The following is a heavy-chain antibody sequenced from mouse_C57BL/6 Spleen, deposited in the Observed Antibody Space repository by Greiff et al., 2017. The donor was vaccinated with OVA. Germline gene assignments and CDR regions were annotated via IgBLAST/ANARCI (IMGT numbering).Heavy chain of an antibody. Sequence: VKVVESGAELVKPGASVKLSCKASGYTFTEYTIHWVKQRSGQGLEWIGWFYPGSGSIKYNEKFKDKATMTADKASSTVYMELSRLTSEDSAVYFCARHGAYYSNYPYYAMDDWGQGTSVTVSS. D-gene: IGHD2-5*01. J-gene: IGHJ4*01. CDR2: FYPGSGSI. CDR1: GYTFTEYT. CDR3: ARHGAYYSNYPYYAMDD. V-gene: IGHV1-62-2*01.